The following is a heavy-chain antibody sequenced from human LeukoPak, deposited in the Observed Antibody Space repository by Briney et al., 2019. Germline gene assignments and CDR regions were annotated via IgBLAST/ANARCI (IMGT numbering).Heavy chain of an antibody. Sequence: GGSLRLSCSASGFIISSYAMYWVRQARGKGLEYVSVISGDGGSTNYADSVKGRFTISRDNSKNTLYLQMSSLRAEDTAMYYCVKGYSSSWYGRIDYWGQGTLVTVSS. CDR2: ISGDGGST. D-gene: IGHD6-13*01. CDR1: GFIISSYA. J-gene: IGHJ4*02. CDR3: VKGYSSSWYGRIDY. V-gene: IGHV3-64D*06.